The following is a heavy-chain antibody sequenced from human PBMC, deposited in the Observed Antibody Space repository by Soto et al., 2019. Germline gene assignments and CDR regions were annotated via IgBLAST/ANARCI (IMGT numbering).Heavy chain of an antibody. CDR3: ARGRLSTALDY. Sequence: QVQLVQSGAEVKKPGASVKVSCKASGYTFTSYDISWVRQATGQGLEWMGWVNHNTGNTGYVQKFKGRVIMTANISTSTANIEVSSLRFDDSAVYYGARGRLSTALDYWGQGTLATVSS. D-gene: IGHD2-2*01. J-gene: IGHJ4*02. CDR2: VNHNTGNT. V-gene: IGHV1-8*01. CDR1: GYTFTSYD.